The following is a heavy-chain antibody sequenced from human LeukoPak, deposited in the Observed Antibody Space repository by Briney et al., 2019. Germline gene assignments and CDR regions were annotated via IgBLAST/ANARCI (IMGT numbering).Heavy chain of an antibody. J-gene: IGHJ6*02. CDR2: IAYDGSNK. D-gene: IGHD1-1*01. Sequence: GSLRLSCAASGFIFDTYGMLWVRQAPGKGLEWVAVIAYDGSNKVYADSVKGRFTISRDNSKNTLYLQMNSLRGEDTAVYYCAKEKAIATINYGLDVWGQETTVTVSS. CDR1: GFIFDTYG. CDR3: AKEKAIATINYGLDV. V-gene: IGHV3-30*18.